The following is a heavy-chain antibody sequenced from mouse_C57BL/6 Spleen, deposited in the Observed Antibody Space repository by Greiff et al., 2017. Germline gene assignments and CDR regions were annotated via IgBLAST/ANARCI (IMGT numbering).Heavy chain of an antibody. V-gene: IGHV5-9-1*02. CDR1: GFTFSSYA. J-gene: IGHJ4*01. CDR3: TRDHGSSGYYAMDY. Sequence: EVKLMESGEGLVKPGGSLKLSCAASGFTFSSYAMSWVRQTPEKRLEWVAYISSGGDYIYYADTVKGRFPISRDNARNTLYLQMSSLKSEDTAMYYCTRDHGSSGYYAMDYWGQGTSVTVSS. D-gene: IGHD3-2*02. CDR2: ISSGGDYI.